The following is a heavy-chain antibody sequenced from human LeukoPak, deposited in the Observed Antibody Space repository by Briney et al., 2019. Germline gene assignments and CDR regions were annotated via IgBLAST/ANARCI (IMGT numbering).Heavy chain of an antibody. V-gene: IGHV3-21*01. CDR3: ARQAAAGSGRWAPDY. D-gene: IGHD3-10*01. CDR1: GFTFSSHS. Sequence: PGGSLRLSCAASGFTFSSHSMSWVRQAPGKGLEWVSSISTTSSYIYYTDSVKGRFTISRDNAKTSLYLQMSSLRPEDTAVYYCARQAAAGSGRWAPDYWGQGTLVTVSS. J-gene: IGHJ4*02. CDR2: ISTTSSYI.